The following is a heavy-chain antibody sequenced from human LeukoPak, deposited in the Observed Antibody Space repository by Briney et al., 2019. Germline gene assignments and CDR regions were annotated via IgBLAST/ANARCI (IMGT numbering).Heavy chain of an antibody. CDR1: GGSISSYY. D-gene: IGHD5-12*01. CDR3: AREGIVATIKGSNAFDI. Sequence: TETLSLTCTVSGGSISSYYWSWIRQPAGKGLEWIGRIYTSGSTNYNPSLKSRVTISVDTSKNQFSLKLSSVTAADTAVYYCAREGIVATIKGSNAFDIWGQGTMVTVSS. J-gene: IGHJ3*02. CDR2: IYTSGST. V-gene: IGHV4-4*07.